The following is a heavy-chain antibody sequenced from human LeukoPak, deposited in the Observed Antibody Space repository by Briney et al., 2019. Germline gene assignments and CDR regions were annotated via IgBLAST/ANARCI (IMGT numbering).Heavy chain of an antibody. D-gene: IGHD3-10*01. J-gene: IGHJ4*02. CDR3: ARTYGSGSYYRN. CDR1: GGSISSYY. CDR2: IYYSGST. Sequence: MPSETLSLTCTVSGGSISSYYWSWIRQPPGKGLEWIGYIYYSGSTNYNPSLKSRVTMSVDTSKNQFSLKLSSVTAADTAVYYCARTYGSGSYYRNWGQGTLVTVSS. V-gene: IGHV4-59*12.